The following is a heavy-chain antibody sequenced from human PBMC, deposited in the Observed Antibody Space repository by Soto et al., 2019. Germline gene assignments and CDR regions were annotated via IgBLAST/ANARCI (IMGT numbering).Heavy chain of an antibody. D-gene: IGHD1-1*01. Sequence: QVHLVQSGAEVKKPGASVKVSCKGSGYAFTTYGITWVRQAPGQGLEWMGWISAHNGNTNYAQKLQGRVTVTRDTSTSKAYMEVRSVRSDDTAVYYCARGRYGDYWGQGYLVIVSS. CDR1: GYAFTTYG. J-gene: IGHJ4*02. CDR2: ISAHNGNT. CDR3: ARGRYGDY. V-gene: IGHV1-18*01.